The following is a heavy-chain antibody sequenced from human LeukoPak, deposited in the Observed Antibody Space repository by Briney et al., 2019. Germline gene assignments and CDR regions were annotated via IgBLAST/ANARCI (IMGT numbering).Heavy chain of an antibody. Sequence: GGSLRLSCAASGFTFSSYAMSWVRQAPGKGLEWVSAISGSGGSTYYADSAKGRFTISRDNSKNTLYLQMNSLRAEDTAVYYCAKLRQQLVYYYYYMDVWGKGTTVTVSS. CDR1: GFTFSSYA. V-gene: IGHV3-23*01. D-gene: IGHD6-13*01. J-gene: IGHJ6*03. CDR2: ISGSGGST. CDR3: AKLRQQLVYYYYYMDV.